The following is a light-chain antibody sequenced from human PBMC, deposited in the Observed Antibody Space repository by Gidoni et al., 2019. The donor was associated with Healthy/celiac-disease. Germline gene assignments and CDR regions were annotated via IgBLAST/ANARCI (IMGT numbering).Light chain of an antibody. J-gene: IGLJ2*01. CDR2: KDN. V-gene: IGLV3-1*01. CDR3: QAWDSGTVV. CDR1: NLGDKY. Sequence: SYELTQPPAVFVSPGQTASITCSGDNLGDKYACWYQLKPGQSPLLVIYKDNKRPSGIPERFSGSHSGNTATLTINGTQAMDEADYFCQAWDSGTVVFGGGTKLTVL.